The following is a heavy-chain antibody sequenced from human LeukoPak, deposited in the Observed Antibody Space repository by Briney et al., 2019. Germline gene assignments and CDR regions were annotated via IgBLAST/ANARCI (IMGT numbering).Heavy chain of an antibody. CDR1: GGSISSSSYY. J-gene: IGHJ5*02. V-gene: IGHV4-39*01. CDR3: ARQGGEYEWELLPSNNWFDP. Sequence: SETLSLTCTVSGGSISSSSYYWGWIRQPPGKGLEWIGSIYFSGSTYYNPSLKSQVTISVDTSKNQFSLKLSSVTAADTAVYYCARQGGEYEWELLPSNNWFDPWGQGTLVTVSS. CDR2: IYFSGST. D-gene: IGHD1-26*01.